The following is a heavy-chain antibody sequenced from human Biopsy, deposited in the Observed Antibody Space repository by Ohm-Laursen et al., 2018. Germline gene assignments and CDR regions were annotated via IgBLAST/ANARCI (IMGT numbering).Heavy chain of an antibody. CDR3: ARHAPSYSGSYWRYFDL. J-gene: IGHJ2*01. V-gene: IGHV4-59*08. CDR1: GGSISSYY. CDR2: IYYTGST. Sequence: TLSLTCAVSGGSISSYYWSWIRQPPGKGLEWIGYIYYTGSTNYNPSLKSRVTISVDPSMNHLSLRLPSVTAADTAVYYCARHAPSYSGSYWRYFDLWGRGTLVTVSS. D-gene: IGHD1-26*01.